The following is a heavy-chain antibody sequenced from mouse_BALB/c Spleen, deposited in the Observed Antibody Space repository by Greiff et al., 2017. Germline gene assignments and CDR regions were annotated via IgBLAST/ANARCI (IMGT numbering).Heavy chain of an antibody. J-gene: IGHJ1*01. CDR1: GFSLTSYG. CDR3: ARNRYYGSSWYFDV. D-gene: IGHD1-1*01. Sequence: VKLMESGPGLVQPSQSLSITCTVSGFSLTSYGVHWVRQSPGKGLEWLGVIWSGGSTDYNAAFISRLSISKDNSKSQVFFKMNSLQANDTAIYYCARNRYYGSSWYFDVWGAGTTVTVSS. CDR2: IWSGGST. V-gene: IGHV2-2*02.